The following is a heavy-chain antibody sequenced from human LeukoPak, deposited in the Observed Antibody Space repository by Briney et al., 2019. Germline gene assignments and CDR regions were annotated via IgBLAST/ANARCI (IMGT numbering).Heavy chain of an antibody. V-gene: IGHV5-51*01. CDR1: GYSFTSYW. J-gene: IGHJ6*03. Sequence: GESLKISCKGFGYSFTSYWIGWVRQMPGKGLEWMGMIYPGDSDTRYSPSFRGQVTISADKSISTAYLQWSSLKASDTAMYYCARRASSFYYYMDVWGKGTTVTVSS. D-gene: IGHD2-15*01. CDR2: IYPGDSDT. CDR3: ARRASSFYYYMDV.